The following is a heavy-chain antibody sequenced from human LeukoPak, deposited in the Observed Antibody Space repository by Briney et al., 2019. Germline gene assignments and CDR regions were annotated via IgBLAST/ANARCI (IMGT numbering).Heavy chain of an antibody. CDR3: ARHAPNDILTGYPFDY. CDR1: GGSISSYY. Sequence: SETLSLTCTVSGGSISSYYWSWIRQPPGKGLEWIGYIYYSGSTKYNPSLTSRVTISVDTSNNQFSLELTSVTAADTALYYCARHAPNDILTGYPFDYWGQGILVTVSS. V-gene: IGHV4-59*08. J-gene: IGHJ4*02. D-gene: IGHD3-9*01. CDR2: IYYSGST.